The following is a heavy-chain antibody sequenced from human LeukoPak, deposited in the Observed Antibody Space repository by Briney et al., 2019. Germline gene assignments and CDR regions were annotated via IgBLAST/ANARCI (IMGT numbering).Heavy chain of an antibody. CDR1: GASISSSGFY. CDR3: ATQTAANYAILTGYSPDWCAP. J-gene: IGHJ5*02. D-gene: IGHD3-9*01. Sequence: MTSETLPLTCTVSGASISSSGFYWGWIRQPPGKGLEWTGNIYDGGSTYYNPSLQSRVTISVDTSKNQFSLKLSSVTAADTAVFYCATQTAANYAILTGYSPDWCAPWGQRTLVTVSS. CDR2: IYDGGST. V-gene: IGHV4-39*01.